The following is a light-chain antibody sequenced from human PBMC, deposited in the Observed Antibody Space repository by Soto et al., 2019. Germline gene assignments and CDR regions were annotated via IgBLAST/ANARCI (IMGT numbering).Light chain of an antibody. CDR2: GAS. CDR1: QSVSSYY. V-gene: IGKV3-20*01. Sequence: IVLTQSPGTLSLSPGERATLSCRASQSVSSYYLDWYQQKPGQAPRLLIYGASTRATGVPDRFSGSGSGTDVTLTISRLEPEDFAVYHCQQYGSLSWTFGQGNKVEIK. J-gene: IGKJ1*01. CDR3: QQYGSLSWT.